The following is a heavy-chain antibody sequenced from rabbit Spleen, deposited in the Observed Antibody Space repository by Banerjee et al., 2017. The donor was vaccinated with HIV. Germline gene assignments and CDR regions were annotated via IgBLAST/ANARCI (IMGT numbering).Heavy chain of an antibody. D-gene: IGHD8-1*01. J-gene: IGHJ6*01. Sequence: QSLEESGGDLVKPGASLTLTCTASGFSFSSSDYMCRVRQAPGKGLEWISCIAGSSSDFTYSATWAKGRFTCSKTSSTTVTLQMTSLTVADTATYFCARDTGSSFSSYGMDLWGPGTLVTVS. V-gene: IGHV1S40*01. CDR3: ARDTGSSFSSYGMDL. CDR2: IAGSSSDFT. CDR1: GFSFSSSDY.